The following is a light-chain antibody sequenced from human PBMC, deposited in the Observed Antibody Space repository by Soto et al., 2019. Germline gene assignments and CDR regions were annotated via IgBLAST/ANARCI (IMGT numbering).Light chain of an antibody. Sequence: AIQVTHSPSSLSASVGDRVTITCRASQDIRSDLGWYQQKPGKAPKLLIYATSTLQSGVPSRFSGSGYGTDFTLTISSLQSEDFATYYCLQDFNYPWTFGQGTKVDIK. CDR3: LQDFNYPWT. CDR2: ATS. CDR1: QDIRSD. J-gene: IGKJ1*01. V-gene: IGKV1-6*01.